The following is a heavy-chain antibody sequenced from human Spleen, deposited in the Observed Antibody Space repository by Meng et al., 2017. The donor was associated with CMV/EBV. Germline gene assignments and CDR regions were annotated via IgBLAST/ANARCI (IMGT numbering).Heavy chain of an antibody. D-gene: IGHD6-6*01. V-gene: IGHV6-1*01. Sequence: QVPLPQSGPVLVKPSQTLSLTCAISGDSVSSNSAAWNWIRQSPSGGLEWLGRTYYRSKWYNDYAVSVKSRITINPDTSKNQFSLQLNSVTPEDTAVYYCARGEAARPRSFDYWGQGTLVTVSS. J-gene: IGHJ4*02. CDR1: GDSVSSNSAA. CDR3: ARGEAARPRSFDY. CDR2: TYYRSKWYN.